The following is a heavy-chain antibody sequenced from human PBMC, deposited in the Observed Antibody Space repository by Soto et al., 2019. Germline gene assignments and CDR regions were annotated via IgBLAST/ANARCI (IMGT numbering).Heavy chain of an antibody. J-gene: IGHJ3*02. V-gene: IGHV4-31*03. D-gene: IGHD3-3*01. CDR1: GGSISSGGYY. Sequence: SETLSLTCTVCGGSISSGGYYWSWIRQHPGKGLEWIGYIYYSGSTYYNPSLKSRVTISVDTSKNQFSLKLSSATAADTAVYYCARGAELRFNAFDIWGQGTMVTVSS. CDR3: ARGAELRFNAFDI. CDR2: IYYSGST.